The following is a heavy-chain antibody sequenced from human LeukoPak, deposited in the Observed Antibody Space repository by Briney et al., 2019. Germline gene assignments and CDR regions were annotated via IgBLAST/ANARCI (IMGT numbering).Heavy chain of an antibody. Sequence: PSETLSLTCTVSGGSISSYYWSWIRQPPGKGLEWIGYIYYSGSTNHNPSLKSRVTISVDTSKDQFSLKLSSVTAADTAVYYCARDQGGNSFDYYYMDVWGKGTTVTVSS. J-gene: IGHJ6*03. CDR1: GGSISSYY. D-gene: IGHD4-23*01. V-gene: IGHV4-59*01. CDR2: IYYSGST. CDR3: ARDQGGNSFDYYYMDV.